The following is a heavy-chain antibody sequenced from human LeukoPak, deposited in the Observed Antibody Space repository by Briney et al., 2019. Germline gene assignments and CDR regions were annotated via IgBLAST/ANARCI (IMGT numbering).Heavy chain of an antibody. CDR3: GRKCSSSWYIDY. Sequence: PGGSLRLSCAASGFTFSSHGMHWVRQAPGKGLEWVAVIWYDGSNYYYADSVKGRFTISRDNSKNTVYLQMNSLRAEDTAAYYCGRKCSSSWYIDYWGQGTLVTVSS. J-gene: IGHJ4*02. D-gene: IGHD6-13*01. CDR1: GFTFSSHG. CDR2: IWYDGSNY. V-gene: IGHV3-33*01.